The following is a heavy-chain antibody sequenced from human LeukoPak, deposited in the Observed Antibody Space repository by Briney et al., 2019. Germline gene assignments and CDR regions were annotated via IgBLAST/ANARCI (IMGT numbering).Heavy chain of an antibody. CDR1: GYTFTSYA. CDR2: INTNTGNP. Sequence: ASVNVSCKASGYTFTSYAMNWVRQAPGQGLEWMGWINTNTGNPTYAQGFTGRFVFSLDTSVSTAYLQISSLKAEDTAVYYCARDPMGTTTVTTGVAWGMDVWGQGTTVTVSS. CDR3: ARDPMGTTTVTTGVAWGMDV. V-gene: IGHV7-4-1*02. J-gene: IGHJ6*02. D-gene: IGHD4-17*01.